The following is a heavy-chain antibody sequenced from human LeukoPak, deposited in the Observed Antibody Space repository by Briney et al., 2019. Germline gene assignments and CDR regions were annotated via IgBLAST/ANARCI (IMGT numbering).Heavy chain of an antibody. Sequence: GASVKVSCKASGYIFSSYGISWARQAPGQGLEWMGWKSAYNGKTNYAQKFQGRVTMTTDASTSTAYMELRRLRSDDTAVYFCARGITIYGVVTPEAFDIWGQGTMVTVSS. J-gene: IGHJ3*02. CDR3: ARGITIYGVVTPEAFDI. CDR1: GYIFSSYG. D-gene: IGHD3-3*01. CDR2: KSAYNGKT. V-gene: IGHV1-18*01.